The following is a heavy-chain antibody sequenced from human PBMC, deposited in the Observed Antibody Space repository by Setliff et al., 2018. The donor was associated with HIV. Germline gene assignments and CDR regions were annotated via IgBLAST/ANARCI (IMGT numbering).Heavy chain of an antibody. CDR2: MSASSSYT. Sequence: KTGGSLRLSCAASGFIFNDYYMNWIRQAPGKGLEWVSYMSASSSYTNYADSVKGRFTISRDNAKNSLYLQMNSLRAEDTAVYYCARVMIGYSGYDAFDYWGQGTLVTVSS. CDR3: ARVMIGYSGYDAFDY. V-gene: IGHV3-11*05. D-gene: IGHD5-12*01. J-gene: IGHJ4*02. CDR1: GFIFNDYY.